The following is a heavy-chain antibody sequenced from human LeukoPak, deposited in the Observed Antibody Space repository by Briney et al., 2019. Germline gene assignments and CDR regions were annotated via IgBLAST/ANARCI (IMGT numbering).Heavy chain of an antibody. V-gene: IGHV3-7*01. J-gene: IGHJ4*02. CDR3: ARDRELVPGY. Sequence: GGSLRLSCAASGFTFSTSGMHWVRQAPGKGLEWVANIKQDGSEKYYVDSVKGRFTISRDNAKNSLYLQMNSLRAEDTAVYYCARDRELVPGYWGQGTLVTVSS. D-gene: IGHD6-13*01. CDR1: GFTFSTSG. CDR2: IKQDGSEK.